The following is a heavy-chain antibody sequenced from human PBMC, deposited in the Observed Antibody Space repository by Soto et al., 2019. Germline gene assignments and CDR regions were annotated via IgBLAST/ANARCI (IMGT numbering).Heavy chain of an antibody. CDR3: VRGSSDYIWGSYRSSAFDI. CDR1: GDSVSSNSAA. CDR2: TYYKSKWYN. D-gene: IGHD3-16*02. J-gene: IGHJ3*02. Sequence: TCAISGDSVSSNSAAWNWIRQSPSRGLEWLGRTYYKSKWYNDYAASVKSRITINPDTSKNQFSLQLNSVTPEDTAVYYCVRGSSDYIWGSYRSSAFDIWGQGTMVTVSS. V-gene: IGHV6-1*01.